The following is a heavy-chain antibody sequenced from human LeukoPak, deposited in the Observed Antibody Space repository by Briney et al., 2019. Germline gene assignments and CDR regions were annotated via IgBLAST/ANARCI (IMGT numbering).Heavy chain of an antibody. CDR3: ARSDSSGYYYLSYFDY. D-gene: IGHD3-22*01. J-gene: IGHJ4*02. V-gene: IGHV3-30-3*01. CDR1: GFTFSSYA. Sequence: GGSLRLSCAASGFTFSSYAMHWVRQAPGKGLEWVAVISYDGSNKYYADSVKGRFTISRDNSKNTLYLQMNSLRAEDTAVYYCARSDSSGYYYLSYFDYWGQGTLVTVSS. CDR2: ISYDGSNK.